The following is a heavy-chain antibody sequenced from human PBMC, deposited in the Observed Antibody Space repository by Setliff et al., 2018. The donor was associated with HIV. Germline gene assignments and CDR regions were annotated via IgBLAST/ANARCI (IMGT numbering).Heavy chain of an antibody. CDR3: ARYLVVVPVAVGGLDV. CDR1: GYTFTNY. D-gene: IGHD2-2*01. CDR2: INPNSGGT. V-gene: IGHV1-2*02. J-gene: IGHJ6*02. Sequence: VASVKVSCKASGYTFTNYIHWVRQAPGQGLEWMGWINPNSGGTNYAQKFQGRVTMTRDTSISTAYMELSGLTSDDSAVYYCARYLVVVPVAVGGLDVWGQGTTVTVSS.